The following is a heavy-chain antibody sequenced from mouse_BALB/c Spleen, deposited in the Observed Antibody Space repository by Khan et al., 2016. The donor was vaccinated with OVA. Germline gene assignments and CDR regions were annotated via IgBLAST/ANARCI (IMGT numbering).Heavy chain of an antibody. Sequence: EVEMLVSGGHLVKPGGSLKLSCAASGFTFSTYGMSWVRQTPDKRLEWVATVRTGGSYTYSPDSVKGRFTISRDNAKNTLYLQMSGLKSEDTAMFYCTRLAYYYDSEGFAYWGQGTLVTVSA. D-gene: IGHD1-1*01. CDR2: VRTGGSYT. CDR3: TRLAYYYDSEGFAY. CDR1: GFTFSTYG. J-gene: IGHJ3*01. V-gene: IGHV5-6*01.